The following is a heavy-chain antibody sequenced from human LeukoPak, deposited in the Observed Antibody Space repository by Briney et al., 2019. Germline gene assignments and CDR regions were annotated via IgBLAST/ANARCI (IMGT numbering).Heavy chain of an antibody. V-gene: IGHV1-2*02. CDR2: INPNSGGT. D-gene: IGHD2-15*01. CDR1: GYTFTGYY. Sequence: GASVKVSCKASGYTFTGYYMHWVRQAPGQGLEWMGWINPNSGGTNYAQKFQGRVTMTRDTSISTAYMELRSLRSDDTAVYYCARDRVVLVAAIGNWFDPWGQGTLVTVSS. CDR3: ARDRVVLVAAIGNWFDP. J-gene: IGHJ5*02.